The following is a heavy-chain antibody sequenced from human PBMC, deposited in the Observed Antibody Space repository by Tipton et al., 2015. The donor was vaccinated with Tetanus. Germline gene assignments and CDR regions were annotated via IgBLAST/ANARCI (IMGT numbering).Heavy chain of an antibody. D-gene: IGHD2-2*01. CDR2: IYQSGST. CDR3: ARDGPYASDTGNDYQFSGMDV. V-gene: IGHV4-61*01. J-gene: IGHJ6*02. CDR1: GGSVNSGSYY. Sequence: TLSLTCTVSGGSVNSGSYYWSWIRQPPGKGLEWIGYIYQSGSTSYSASLGNRLTISLETSKNQFSLRLSSVTAADTAVYYCARDGPYASDTGNDYQFSGMDVWGQGTTVTVSS.